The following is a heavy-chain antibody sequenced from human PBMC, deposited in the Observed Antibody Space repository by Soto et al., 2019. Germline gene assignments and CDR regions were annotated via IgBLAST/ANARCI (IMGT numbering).Heavy chain of an antibody. Sequence: QITLKESGPTLVRPTQHLTLTCSFSGFSLTTDGVGVGWVRQPPREALEWLAPTYWDDDELYSPSLKPRLPSTKDPSKNQVVLIMANMAPVDTATYFCAHSRNLITEDAQVGDFDYLGQCTLVTVSS. V-gene: IGHV2-5*02. CDR3: AHSRNLITEDAQVGDFDY. CDR1: GFSLTTDGVG. D-gene: IGHD3-10*01. CDR2: TYWDDDE. J-gene: IGHJ4*02.